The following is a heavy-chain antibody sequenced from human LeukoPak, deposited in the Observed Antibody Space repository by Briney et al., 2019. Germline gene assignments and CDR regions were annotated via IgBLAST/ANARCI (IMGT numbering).Heavy chain of an antibody. Sequence: GGSLRLSCAASGFTFSSYAMSWVRQAPGKGLEWASAISGSGGSTYYADSVKGRFTISRDNSKNTLYLQMNSLRAEDTAVYYCAKASVGYSYGTDYWGQGTLVTVSS. V-gene: IGHV3-23*01. CDR2: ISGSGGST. CDR1: GFTFSSYA. CDR3: AKASVGYSYGTDY. J-gene: IGHJ4*02. D-gene: IGHD5-18*01.